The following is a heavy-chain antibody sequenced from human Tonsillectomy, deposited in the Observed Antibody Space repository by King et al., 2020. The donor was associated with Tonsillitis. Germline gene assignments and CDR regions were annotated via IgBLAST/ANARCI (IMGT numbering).Heavy chain of an antibody. J-gene: IGHJ3*02. Sequence: LQLQESGPGLVKPSETLSLTCTVSGGSMSSSSYYWGWIRQPPEKGLEWLGTIYYSGSTYYNPSLKSRVTISVDTSKNQFSLKLSSVTAADTAVYYCARQGECGRAFDIWGQGTMVTVSS. V-gene: IGHV4-39*01. CDR2: IYYSGST. CDR3: ARQGECGRAFDI. CDR1: GGSMSSSSYY. D-gene: IGHD2-21*01.